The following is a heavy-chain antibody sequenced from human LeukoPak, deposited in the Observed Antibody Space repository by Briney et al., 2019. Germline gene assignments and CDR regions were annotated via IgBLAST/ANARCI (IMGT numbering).Heavy chain of an antibody. CDR3: ARVLHPGPLDY. Sequence: PRASVKVSCKASGYTFTNYYIHWVRQAPGQGLEWMGIINPSGGSTSYTQKFQGRVTMTRDMSTSTVYMELSSLRSEDTAVYYCARVLHPGPLDYWGQGTLVTVSS. J-gene: IGHJ4*02. CDR1: GYTFTNYY. CDR2: INPSGGST. V-gene: IGHV1-46*01.